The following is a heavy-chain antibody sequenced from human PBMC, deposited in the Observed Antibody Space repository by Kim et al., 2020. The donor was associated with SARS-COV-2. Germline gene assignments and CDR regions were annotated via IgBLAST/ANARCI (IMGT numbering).Heavy chain of an antibody. CDR2: IYYSGST. CDR1: GGSISSSSYY. J-gene: IGHJ3*02. Sequence: SETLSLTCTVSGGSISSSSYYWGWIRQPPGKGLEWIGSIYYSGSTYYNPSLKSRVTISVDTSKNQFSLKLSSVTAADTAVYYCARDPYYYDSSGYYLIGEVGGDAFDIWGQGTMVTVSS. V-gene: IGHV4-39*07. CDR3: ARDPYYYDSSGYYLIGEVGGDAFDI. D-gene: IGHD3-22*01.